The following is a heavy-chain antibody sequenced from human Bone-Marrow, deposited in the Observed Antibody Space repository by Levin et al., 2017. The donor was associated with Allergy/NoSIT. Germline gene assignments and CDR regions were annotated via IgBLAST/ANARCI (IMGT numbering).Heavy chain of an antibody. V-gene: IGHV3-33*01. J-gene: IGHJ4*02. Sequence: AGGSLRLSCATSGFTFNGYVIHWVRQAPGKGLEWVALIWFDGTDKYYAESVKGRFTVSRDNSKSIVYLQMHNLRAEDTAIYYCARDEGDDSRGYYFDYWGQGTLVTVSS. CDR2: IWFDGTDK. CDR3: ARDEGDDSRGYYFDY. D-gene: IGHD3-22*01. CDR1: GFTFNGYV.